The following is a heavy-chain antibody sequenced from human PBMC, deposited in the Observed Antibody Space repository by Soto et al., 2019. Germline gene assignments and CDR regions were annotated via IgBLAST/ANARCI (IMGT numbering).Heavy chain of an antibody. V-gene: IGHV3-53*01. CDR1: GFTVSNNY. CDR3: ATQRGGGGY. D-gene: IGHD6-25*01. J-gene: IGHJ4*02. CDR2: IYSGGYT. Sequence: EVQLVESGGGLIQPGGSLRLSCAVSGFTVSNNYMSWVRQAPGKGLEGVSVIYSGGYTAYGDSVKGRFTISRDNSKNTIYLQTKRRGAAAPALYFWATQRGGGGYWGQGTLVTVSS.